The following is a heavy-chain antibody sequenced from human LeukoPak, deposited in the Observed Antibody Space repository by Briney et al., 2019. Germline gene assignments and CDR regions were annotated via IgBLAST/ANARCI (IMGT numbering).Heavy chain of an antibody. CDR1: GGSFSGYY. D-gene: IGHD3-22*01. J-gene: IGHJ4*02. CDR2: IYTSGST. Sequence: SETLSLTCAVYGGSFSGYYWSWIRQPAGKGLEWIGRIYTSGSTNYNPSLKSRVTMSVDTSKNQFSLKLSSVTAADTAVYYCARDTYYYDSSGYWADYWGQGTLVTVSS. V-gene: IGHV4-4*07. CDR3: ARDTYYYDSSGYWADY.